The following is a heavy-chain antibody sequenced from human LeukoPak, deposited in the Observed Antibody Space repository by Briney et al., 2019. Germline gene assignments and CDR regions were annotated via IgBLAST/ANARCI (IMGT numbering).Heavy chain of an antibody. CDR1: EFIFSSYW. Sequence: KPGGSLRLSCAASEFIFSSYWMSWVRQAPGKGLEWVANIKQDGSEKYYVDSVKARFTSSRDNAKNSLFLQMNSLRAEDTAVYYCARVAAMTGTVIDYWGQGTLVTVSS. J-gene: IGHJ4*02. V-gene: IGHV3-7*01. CDR2: IKQDGSEK. D-gene: IGHD6-19*01. CDR3: ARVAAMTGTVIDY.